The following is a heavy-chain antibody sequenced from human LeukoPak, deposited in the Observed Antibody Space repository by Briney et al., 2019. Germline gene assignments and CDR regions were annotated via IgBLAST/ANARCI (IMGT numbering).Heavy chain of an antibody. CDR2: INHSGST. D-gene: IGHD3-22*01. Sequence: SETLSLTCAVYGGSFSGYYWSWIRQPPGKGLEWIGEINHSGSTNYNPSLKSRVTISVDTSKKQFSLKLSSVTATDAAVYYCVTYYFDSSGPRKNYWGQGTLVTVSS. V-gene: IGHV4-34*01. CDR3: VTYYFDSSGPRKNY. J-gene: IGHJ4*02. CDR1: GGSFSGYY.